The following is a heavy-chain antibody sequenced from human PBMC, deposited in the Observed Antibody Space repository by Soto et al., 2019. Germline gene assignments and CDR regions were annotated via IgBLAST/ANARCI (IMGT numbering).Heavy chain of an antibody. CDR3: AHAYGGTSWPNDAFDV. Sequence: QITLKESGPTLVKPTQTLTLTCTFSGFSLSTDGVGVGWIRQPPGKALEWLALIYWDDDQRYSPSLKTRLTITQNTXTXEVVLTMTNMDPVDTATYCCAHAYGGTSWPNDAFDVWGQGTVVTVSS. CDR1: GFSLSTDGVG. D-gene: IGHD2-2*01. V-gene: IGHV2-5*02. J-gene: IGHJ3*01. CDR2: IYWDDDQ.